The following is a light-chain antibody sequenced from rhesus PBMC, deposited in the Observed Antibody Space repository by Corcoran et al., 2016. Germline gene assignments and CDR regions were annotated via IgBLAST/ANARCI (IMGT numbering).Light chain of an antibody. J-gene: IGLJ1*01. Sequence: QAAPTQPPSVSGSPGQSVAISCTGTSSDVGGYNYVSWFQQHPGKAPKLMIYGVNKRPSGVSDRFSGSKSGNTASLTISGLQAEDEADYYCCSYTTSRTFIFGVGTRLTVL. CDR2: GVN. V-gene: IGLV2S7*01. CDR3: CSYTTSRTFI. CDR1: SSDVGGYNY.